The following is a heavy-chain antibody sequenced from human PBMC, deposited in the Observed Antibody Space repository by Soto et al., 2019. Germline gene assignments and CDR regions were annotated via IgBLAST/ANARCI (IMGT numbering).Heavy chain of an antibody. CDR1: GFTFSDPY. V-gene: IGHV3-72*01. J-gene: IGHJ4*02. Sequence: EVHLVESGGGLVQPGGSLRLSCAASGFTFSDPYMDWVRQAPGKGLEWVGRIRNKPHSYTTDYAASVKGRFTISRDDSQNSLYLQMNSLKTEDTAVYYCASGDQAYWGQGTLVTVSS. CDR2: IRNKPHSYTT. CDR3: ASGDQAY.